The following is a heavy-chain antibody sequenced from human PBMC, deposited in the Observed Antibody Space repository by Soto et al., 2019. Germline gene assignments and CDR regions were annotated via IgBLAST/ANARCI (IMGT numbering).Heavy chain of an antibody. CDR3: AKALGLGTAEPFDY. CDR2: ISYDGSNK. V-gene: IGHV3-30*18. D-gene: IGHD3-10*01. Sequence: PGGSLRLSCAASEFTFRSYGMHWVRQAPGKGLEWVAVISYDGSNKYYADSVKGRFTISRDNSKNTLYLQMDSLRAEDTAVYYCAKALGLGTAEPFDYWGQGTLVTVSS. J-gene: IGHJ4*02. CDR1: EFTFRSYG.